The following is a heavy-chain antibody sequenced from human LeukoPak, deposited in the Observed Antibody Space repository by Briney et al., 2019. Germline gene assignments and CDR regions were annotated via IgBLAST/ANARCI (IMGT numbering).Heavy chain of an antibody. V-gene: IGHV3-23*01. D-gene: IGHD7-27*01. CDR2: MTTSDGNT. CDR3: AKDGGLWVSAHWGDS. J-gene: IGHJ4*02. CDR1: GFTFSSYT. Sequence: GGSLRLSCAASGFTFSSYTMSWVRQAPGKGLEWVSTMTTSDGNTYYADSAKGRFTVSRDNSKNTLFLQMNSLRAQDTAVYYCAKDGGLWVSAHWGDSWGRGTLVTVSS.